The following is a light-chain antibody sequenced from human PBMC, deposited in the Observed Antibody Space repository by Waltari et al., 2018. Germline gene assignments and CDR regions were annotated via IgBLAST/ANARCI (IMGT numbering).Light chain of an antibody. CDR1: SADIGGFDY. CDR3: SSYSTTSTLVV. CDR2: EVS. V-gene: IGLV2-14*01. Sequence: QSALTQPASVSGSPGQSITITCTGTSADIGGFDYVSWYQPRPGKAPKLIIFEVSNRASGISNRFSGSKSGSTASLTISGLQTEDDSDYYCSSYSTTSTLVVFGGGTKVTVL. J-gene: IGLJ2*01.